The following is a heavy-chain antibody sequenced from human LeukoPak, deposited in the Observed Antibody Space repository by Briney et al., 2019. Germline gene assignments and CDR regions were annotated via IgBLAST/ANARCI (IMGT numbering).Heavy chain of an antibody. J-gene: IGHJ5*02. CDR1: GGSISSYY. CDR3: ARLGCGIAAAGTCNWFDP. CDR2: INYSGST. V-gene: IGHV4-59*01. Sequence: PSETLSLTCTVSGGSISSYYWSWIRQPPGKGLEWIGYINYSGSTNYNPSLKNQATISVDTSKNQFSLKLSSVTAADTAVYYCARLGCGIAAAGTCNWFDPWGQGTLVTVSS. D-gene: IGHD6-13*01.